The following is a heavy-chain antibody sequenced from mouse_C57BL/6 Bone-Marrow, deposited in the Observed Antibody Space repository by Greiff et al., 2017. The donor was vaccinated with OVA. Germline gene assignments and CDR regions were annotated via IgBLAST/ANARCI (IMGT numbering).Heavy chain of an antibody. CDR2: IDPENGDT. CDR1: GFNIKDDY. Sequence: EVKVVESGAELVRPGASVKLSCTASGFNIKDDYMHWVKQRPEQGLEWIGWIDPENGDTEYDSKFQGKATITADTSSNTAYLQLSSLTSEDTAVYYCTTFPSFWYFDVWGTGTTVTVSS. V-gene: IGHV14-4*01. CDR3: TTFPSFWYFDV. J-gene: IGHJ1*03. D-gene: IGHD6-1*01.